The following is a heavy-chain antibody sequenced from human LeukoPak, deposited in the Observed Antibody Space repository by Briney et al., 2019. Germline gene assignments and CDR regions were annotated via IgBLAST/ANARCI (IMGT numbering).Heavy chain of an antibody. CDR1: GGSFSGYY. CDR3: ARVRGYSSSWHDFDY. Sequence: SETLSLTCAVYGGSFSGYYWSWIRQPPGKGLEWIGEINHSGSTNYNPSLKSRVTISVGTSKNQFSLKLSSVTAADTAVYYCARVRGYSSSWHDFDYWGQGTLVTVSS. J-gene: IGHJ4*02. V-gene: IGHV4-34*01. CDR2: INHSGST. D-gene: IGHD6-13*01.